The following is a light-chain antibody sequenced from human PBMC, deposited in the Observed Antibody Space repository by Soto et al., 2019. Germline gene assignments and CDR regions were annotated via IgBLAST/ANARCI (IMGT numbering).Light chain of an antibody. CDR1: QSVSSNY. J-gene: IGKJ3*01. V-gene: IGKV3-20*01. CDR2: GAS. CDR3: HQYGTSPRT. Sequence: EIVLTQSPGTLSLSPGERATLSCRASQSVSSNYLSWYRQKPGRAPRLLIYGASSRATGIPDRFSGSGSGTDFTLTISRLEPEDFAVYYFHQYGTSPRTFGPGTKVDIK.